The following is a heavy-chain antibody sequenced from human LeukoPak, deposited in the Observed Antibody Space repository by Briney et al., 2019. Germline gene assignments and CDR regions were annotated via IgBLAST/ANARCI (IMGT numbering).Heavy chain of an antibody. Sequence: SETLSLTCTVSGVSISSSNSYWGWIREPPGKGLDWIGSIYYSGNTYYNASLKSQVSISIDTSKNQFSLRLTSVTAADTAVYYCARQTGSGLFILPGGQGTLVTVSS. CDR1: GVSISSSNSY. V-gene: IGHV4-39*01. D-gene: IGHD3/OR15-3a*01. CDR3: ARQTGSGLFILP. CDR2: IYYSGNT. J-gene: IGHJ4*02.